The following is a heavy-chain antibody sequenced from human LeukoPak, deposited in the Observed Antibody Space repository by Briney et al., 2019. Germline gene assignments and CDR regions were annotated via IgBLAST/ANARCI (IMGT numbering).Heavy chain of an antibody. J-gene: IGHJ3*02. CDR2: INPTGGST. CDR3: ARGRGVVVPAAPTGDPFDI. D-gene: IGHD2-2*01. Sequence: ATVRISCKASGYTFTSYYMHWVRQAPGQGLEWMGIINPTGGSTSYAQKFQGRVTMTRDTSTSTVYMELSSLTSEDTAVYYCARGRGVVVPAAPTGDPFDIWGKGTMVTVSS. V-gene: IGHV1-46*01. CDR1: GYTFTSYY.